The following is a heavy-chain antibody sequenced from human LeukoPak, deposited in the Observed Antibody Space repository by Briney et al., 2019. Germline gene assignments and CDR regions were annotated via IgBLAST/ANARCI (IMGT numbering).Heavy chain of an antibody. Sequence: GGSLRLSCAASGFIFSSYWMSWARQAPGKGLEWVAKIKQDGSERYYVDSVKGRFSIFRDNAKNSLYLQMNSVRAEDTAVYYCARTGTTFDYWGQGTLVTVSS. CDR1: GFIFSSYW. CDR2: IKQDGSER. D-gene: IGHD1-7*01. CDR3: ARTGTTFDY. J-gene: IGHJ4*02. V-gene: IGHV3-7*03.